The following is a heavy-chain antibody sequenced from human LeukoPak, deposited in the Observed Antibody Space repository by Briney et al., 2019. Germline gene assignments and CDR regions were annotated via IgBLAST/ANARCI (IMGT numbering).Heavy chain of an antibody. V-gene: IGHV5-51*01. D-gene: IGHD3-10*01. CDR3: ARHLYGSGSYYYYYYGMDV. Sequence: GESLKISCKGSGYSFTSYWIGWVRQMPGKGLEWMGIIYPGDSDTRYSPSFQGQVTIPADKSISTAYLQWSSLKASDTAMYYCARHLYGSGSYYYYYYGMDVWGQGTTVTVSS. CDR1: GYSFTSYW. J-gene: IGHJ6*02. CDR2: IYPGDSDT.